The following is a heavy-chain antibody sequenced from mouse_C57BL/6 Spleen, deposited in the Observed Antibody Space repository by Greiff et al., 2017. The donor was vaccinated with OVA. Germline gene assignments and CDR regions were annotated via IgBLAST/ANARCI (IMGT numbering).Heavy chain of an antibody. CDR3: AYDGYFYYFDY. D-gene: IGHD2-3*01. J-gene: IGHJ2*01. CDR2: IEPANGNT. V-gene: IGHV14-3*01. Sequence: VQLQQSVAELVRPGASVKLSCTASGFYIKNTYMHWVKQRPEQGLVWIGRIEPANGNTKYAPKFQGKATITADTSSNTAYLQLSSLTSEDTTIYYCAYDGYFYYFDYWGQGTTLTVSS. CDR1: GFYIKNTY.